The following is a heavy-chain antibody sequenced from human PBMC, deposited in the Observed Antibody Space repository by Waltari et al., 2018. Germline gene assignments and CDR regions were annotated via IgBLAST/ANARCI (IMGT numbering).Heavy chain of an antibody. CDR1: GYTFTGSY. CDR3: ATESGRLAFDI. J-gene: IGHJ3*02. CDR2: INTNSGGT. V-gene: IGHV1-2*06. Sequence: QVQLVQSGAEVKKPGASVKVSCKASGYTFTGSYMHWVRQAPGQGLEWMGRINTNSGGTNYAQKFQGRVTRTRDTSISTAYMELSRLRSDDTAVYYCATESGRLAFDIWGQGTMVTVSS. D-gene: IGHD3-10*01.